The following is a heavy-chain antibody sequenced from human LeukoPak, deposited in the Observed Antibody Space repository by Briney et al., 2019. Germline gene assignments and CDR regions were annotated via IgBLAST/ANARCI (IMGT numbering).Heavy chain of an antibody. V-gene: IGHV3-48*01. CDR1: GFTFGDYS. J-gene: IGHJ4*02. CDR2: ISSSSRDI. D-gene: IGHD5-24*01. CDR3: ARDGGRWLQSYYFDF. Sequence: GGSLTLSCSASGFTFGDYSMNWVRQAPGKGLEWVSYISSSSRDIYYAESVKGRFTISRGNTRSSLYLQMNSLRVEDTGVYYCARDGGRWLQSYYFDFWGQGTVVTVSS.